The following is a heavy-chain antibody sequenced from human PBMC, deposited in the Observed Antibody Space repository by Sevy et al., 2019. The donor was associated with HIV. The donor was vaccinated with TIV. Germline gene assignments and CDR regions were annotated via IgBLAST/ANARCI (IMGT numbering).Heavy chain of an antibody. D-gene: IGHD3-10*01. CDR3: AKGRVLLWFGELVSDFDY. CDR1: GFTFSSYG. Sequence: GGSLRLSCVASGFTFSSYGMHWVRQAPGKGLEWVAVISYDGSNKYYADSVKGRFTISRDNSKNTLYLQMNSLRAEDTAVYYCAKGRVLLWFGELVSDFDYWGQGTLVTVSS. V-gene: IGHV3-30*18. CDR2: ISYDGSNK. J-gene: IGHJ4*02.